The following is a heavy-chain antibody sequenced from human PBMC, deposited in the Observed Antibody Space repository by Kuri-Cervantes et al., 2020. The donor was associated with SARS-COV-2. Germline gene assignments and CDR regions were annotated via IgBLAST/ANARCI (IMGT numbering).Heavy chain of an antibody. J-gene: IGHJ4*02. CDR1: GFSFSSYA. D-gene: IGHD6-6*01. Sequence: LSLTCAASGFSFSSYAMSWVRQAPGKGLEWVSAISSSGDNTYYADSVKGRFTISRDNSQNTVYLQMNSLRGEDTALYYCAQDVSQLGRACRYWGQGTLVTVSS. CDR2: ISSSGDNT. V-gene: IGHV3-23*01. CDR3: AQDVSQLGRACRY.